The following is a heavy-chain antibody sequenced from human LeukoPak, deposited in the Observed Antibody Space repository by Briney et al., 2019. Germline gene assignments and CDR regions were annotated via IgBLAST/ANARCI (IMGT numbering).Heavy chain of an antibody. D-gene: IGHD1-1*01. V-gene: IGHV5-51*01. CDR3: ARHETGRYFDY. CDR1: GYSFTSYW. J-gene: IGHJ4*02. CDR2: LYPGDSAT. Sequence: GESLKISCKGSGYSFTSYWIGWVRQMPGKGLEFMGILYPGDSATRYSPSFQGQVTISPDKSISTAYLPCCSLKASDTAMYYCARHETGRYFDYWGQGTLVTVSS.